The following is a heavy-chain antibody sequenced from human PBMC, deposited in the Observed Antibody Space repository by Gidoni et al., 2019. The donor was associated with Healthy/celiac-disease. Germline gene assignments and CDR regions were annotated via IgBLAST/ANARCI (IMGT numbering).Heavy chain of an antibody. J-gene: IGHJ4*02. V-gene: IGHV4-4*02. D-gene: IGHD4-17*01. CDR3: ARVPGWTTGTLSLDY. CDR2: IYHSGST. CDR1: GGSISSSNW. Sequence: QVQLQESGPGLVKPSGTLSLTCAVSGGSISSSNWWSWVRQPPGKGLEWIGEIYHSGSTNDNPSLKRRVTIAVAKSKNQFSLKLSSVTAADTAVYYCARVPGWTTGTLSLDYWGQGTLVTVSS.